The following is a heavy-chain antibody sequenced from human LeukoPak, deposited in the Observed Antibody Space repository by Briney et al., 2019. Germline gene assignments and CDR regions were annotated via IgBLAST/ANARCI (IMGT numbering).Heavy chain of an antibody. V-gene: IGHV4-59*01. Sequence: SETLSLTCTVSGGSISSYYWSWIRQPPGKGLEWIGYIYYSGSTNYNPSLKSRVTISVDTSKNQFSLKLSSVTAADTAVYYCARRVTTDILFDYWGQGTLDTVSS. CDR1: GGSISSYY. CDR2: IYYSGST. D-gene: IGHD4-11*01. CDR3: ARRVTTDILFDY. J-gene: IGHJ4*02.